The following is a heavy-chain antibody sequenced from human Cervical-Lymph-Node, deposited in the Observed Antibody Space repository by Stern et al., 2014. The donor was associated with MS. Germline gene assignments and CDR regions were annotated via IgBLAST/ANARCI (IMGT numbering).Heavy chain of an antibody. V-gene: IGHV3-74*02. CDR3: ARGGFCSGRNCYYGVYY. D-gene: IGHD2-15*01. Sequence: EVQLVQSGGGLVKPGGSLRLSCAGSGFTFSDYWMYWVRQAPGKGLVWVSRINSDGSIASYADSVKGRFTISRDNAKNTLYLQMNSLRAEDTAVYYCARGGFCSGRNCYYGVYYWGQGTLVTVSS. CDR1: GFTFSDYW. CDR2: INSDGSIA. J-gene: IGHJ4*02.